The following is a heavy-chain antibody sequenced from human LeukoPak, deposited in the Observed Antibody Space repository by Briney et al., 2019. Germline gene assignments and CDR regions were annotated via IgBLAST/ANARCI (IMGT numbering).Heavy chain of an antibody. CDR3: ARRNVLTEGEAFDI. D-gene: IGHD3-16*01. Sequence: SETLSLTCAVSGGSISNYYWTWIRQPPGAGLEWIGYAYNSGNTNYNTSLRSRVAISIDASKNQFSLKLNSVTAADTAVYYCARRNVLTEGEAFDIWVQGRLVTVSS. CDR2: AYNSGNT. J-gene: IGHJ3*02. V-gene: IGHV4-59*08. CDR1: GGSISNYY.